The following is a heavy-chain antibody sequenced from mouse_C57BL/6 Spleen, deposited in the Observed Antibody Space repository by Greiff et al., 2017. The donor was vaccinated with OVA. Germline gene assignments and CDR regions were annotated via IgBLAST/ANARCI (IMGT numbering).Heavy chain of an antibody. V-gene: IGHV1-15*01. CDR1: GYTFTDYE. D-gene: IGHD2-1*01. J-gene: IGHJ3*01. Sequence: QVQLQQSGAELVRPGASVTLSCKASGYTFTDYEMHWVKQTPVHGLEWIGAIDPETGGTAYNQKFKGNAILTADKSSSTADMELRNLTSEDSAVYYCTRSRDYGNYEAAYWGQGTLVTVSA. CDR2: IDPETGGT. CDR3: TRSRDYGNYEAAY.